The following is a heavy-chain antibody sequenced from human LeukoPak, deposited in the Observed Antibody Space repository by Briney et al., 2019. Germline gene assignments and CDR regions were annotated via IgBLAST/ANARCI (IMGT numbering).Heavy chain of an antibody. CDR3: ARDQYGSGNWFDP. CDR1: GFTFSRYW. Sequence: GGSLRLSCAVSGFTFSRYWMSWVRQAPGKGPEWVANINQNGNEKDYMDSVKGRFTISRDNAQNSLYLQTNSLRAEDTALYYCARDQYGSGNWFDPWGQGTPVTVSS. V-gene: IGHV3-7*03. D-gene: IGHD3-10*01. J-gene: IGHJ5*02. CDR2: INQNGNEK.